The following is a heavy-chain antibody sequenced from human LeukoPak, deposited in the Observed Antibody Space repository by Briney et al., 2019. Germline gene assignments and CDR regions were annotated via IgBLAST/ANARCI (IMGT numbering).Heavy chain of an antibody. Sequence: GVSLRLSCAASGFPFSSYWIHWVRQGPGEGLVWVSRINSDGSRAPYADSVKGRFTISRDNAKNTVYLQMNSLRAEDTAVYYCAREPVAVAGLDYWGQGTLVTVSS. D-gene: IGHD6-19*01. CDR1: GFPFSSYW. CDR3: AREPVAVAGLDY. V-gene: IGHV3-74*03. CDR2: INSDGSRA. J-gene: IGHJ4*02.